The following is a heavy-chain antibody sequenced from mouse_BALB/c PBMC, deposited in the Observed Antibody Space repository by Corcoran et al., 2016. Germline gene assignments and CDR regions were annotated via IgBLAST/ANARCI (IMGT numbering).Heavy chain of an antibody. J-gene: IGHJ1*01. D-gene: IGHD2-1*01. CDR2: INPYYGST. CDR1: GYSFTDYI. CDR3: ARRDGNFWYCDV. Sequence: EIQLQQTGPELVKPGASVKISCKASGYSFTDYIMLWVKQSHGKSLEWIGNINPYYGSTSYNLKFKGKATLTVDKSSSTAYMQLNSLTSEDSAVYYCARRDGNFWYCDVWGAGTTVTVSS. V-gene: IGHV1-39*01.